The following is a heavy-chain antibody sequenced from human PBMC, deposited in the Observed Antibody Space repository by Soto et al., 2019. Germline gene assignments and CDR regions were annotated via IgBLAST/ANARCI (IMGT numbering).Heavy chain of an antibody. CDR2: ISYDGSNK. V-gene: IGHV3-30*18. CDR3: AKTSRVRGAYYYGMDV. CDR1: GFTFSSYG. J-gene: IGHJ6*02. Sequence: PVGSLRLSCAASGFTFSSYGMHWVRQAPGKGLEWVAVISYDGSNKYYADSVKGRFTISRDNSKNTLYLQMNSLRAEDTAVYYCAKTSRVRGAYYYGMDVWGQGTTVTVSS. D-gene: IGHD3-10*01.